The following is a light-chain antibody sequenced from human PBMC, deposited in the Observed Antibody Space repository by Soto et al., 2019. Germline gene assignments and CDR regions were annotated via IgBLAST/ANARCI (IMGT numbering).Light chain of an antibody. CDR1: QDISNY. J-gene: IGKJ5*01. V-gene: IGKV1-33*01. Sequence: DIQMTQSPSSLSASVGDRVTITCRASQDISNYLNWYQQRPGKAPKLLIYDASNLERGVPSRFSGTRSGTHFTFAITSLQPEGGATYYCQQSDSRPFTLGQGTRLEI. CDR2: DAS. CDR3: QQSDSRPFT.